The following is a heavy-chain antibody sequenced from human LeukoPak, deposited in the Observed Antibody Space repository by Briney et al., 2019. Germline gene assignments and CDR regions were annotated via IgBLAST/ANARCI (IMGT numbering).Heavy chain of an antibody. CDR2: ISGSSTYI. V-gene: IGHV3-21*01. Sequence: PGGSLRLSCAASGFTFSSYSMNWVRQAPGKGLEWVSCISGSSTYIDYADSVKGRFTISRDNAKNSLFLQMKSLRAEDTAVYYCARNTHDYGGNPVDYWGQGTLVTVSS. J-gene: IGHJ4*02. CDR3: ARNTHDYGGNPVDY. D-gene: IGHD4-23*01. CDR1: GFTFSSYS.